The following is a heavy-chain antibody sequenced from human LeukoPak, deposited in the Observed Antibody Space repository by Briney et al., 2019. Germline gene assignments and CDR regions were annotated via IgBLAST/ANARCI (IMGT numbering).Heavy chain of an antibody. CDR3: ARGGGYCSSTSCLNY. CDR1: GFTFSSYE. Sequence: GGSLRLSCAASGFTFSSYEMNWVRQAPGKGLEWVSYISSSGSTIYYADSVKGRFTISRDNAKNSLYLQMNSLRAEDTAVYYCARGGGYCSSTSCLNYWGQGTLVTVSS. V-gene: IGHV3-48*03. CDR2: ISSSGSTI. D-gene: IGHD2-2*01. J-gene: IGHJ4*02.